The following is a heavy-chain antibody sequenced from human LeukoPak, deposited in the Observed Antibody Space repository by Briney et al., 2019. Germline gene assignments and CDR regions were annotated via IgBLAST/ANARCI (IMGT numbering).Heavy chain of an antibody. J-gene: IGHJ4*02. D-gene: IGHD1-26*01. CDR3: ARGGPSGSYFDY. Sequence: PGGSLRLSCEASGFTFRRDWMHWVRQAPGKGLVWLSRVDSDGSDTACADSVKGRFTVSRDNAKNTVYLQMNSLRAEDTAVYYCARGGPSGSYFDYWGQGTLVTVSS. CDR1: GFTFRRDW. CDR2: VDSDGSDT. V-gene: IGHV3-74*01.